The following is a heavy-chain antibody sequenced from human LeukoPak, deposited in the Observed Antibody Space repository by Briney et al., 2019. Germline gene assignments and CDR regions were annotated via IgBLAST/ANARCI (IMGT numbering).Heavy chain of an antibody. D-gene: IGHD2-2*01. J-gene: IGHJ3*02. CDR2: MSSSGSTI. CDR3: AIPRGGYQYDAFNI. V-gene: IGHV3-11*01. CDR1: GFTFSDYY. Sequence: GGSLRLSCAASGFTFSDYYMTWIRQAPGKGLEWVSYMSSSGSTIYYADSVKGRFTVSRDNAKNSLYLQMNSLRAEDTAVYYCAIPRGGYQYDAFNIWGQGTMVTVSS.